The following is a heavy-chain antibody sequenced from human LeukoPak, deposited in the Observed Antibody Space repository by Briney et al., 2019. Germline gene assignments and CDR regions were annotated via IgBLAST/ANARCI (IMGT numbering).Heavy chain of an antibody. CDR2: ISGSGGSA. D-gene: IGHD2-2*01. CDR1: GFTFSRYA. V-gene: IGHV3-23*01. Sequence: PGGSLRLSCAASGFTFSRYAMSWARQAPGKGLEWVSAISGSGGSAFYADSVKGRFTISRDNSKNTLYLQMNSLRAEDTAVYYCAKTTDCSGSSCYAAGGHWGQGTLVSVSA. CDR3: AKTTDCSGSSCYAAGGH. J-gene: IGHJ4*02.